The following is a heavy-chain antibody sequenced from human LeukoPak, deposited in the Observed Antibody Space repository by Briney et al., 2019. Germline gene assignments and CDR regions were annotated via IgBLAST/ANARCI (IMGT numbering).Heavy chain of an antibody. CDR3: AKALGYCSGGSCYGAFDI. CDR1: GFTFSSYE. J-gene: IGHJ3*02. V-gene: IGHV3-48*03. Sequence: GGSLRLSCAASGFTFSSYEMNWVRQAPGKGLECVSYISSSGSTIYYADSVKGRFTISRDNAKNSLYLQMDSLRAEDMALYYCAKALGYCSGGSCYGAFDIWGQGTMVTVSS. D-gene: IGHD2-15*01. CDR2: ISSSGSTI.